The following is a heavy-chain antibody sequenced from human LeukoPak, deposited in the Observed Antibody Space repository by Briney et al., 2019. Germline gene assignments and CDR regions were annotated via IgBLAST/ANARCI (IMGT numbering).Heavy chain of an antibody. CDR2: IYYSGST. D-gene: IGHD3-22*01. CDR3: ARAGYYYDSSGYYLSDAFDI. Sequence: ASETLSLTCTVSGGSISSSSYYWGWIRQPPGKGLEWIGSIYYSGSTYYNPSLKSRVTISVDTSKNQFSLKLSSVTAADTAVYYCARAGYYYDSSGYYLSDAFDIWGQGTMVTVSS. J-gene: IGHJ3*02. CDR1: GGSISSSSYY. V-gene: IGHV4-39*07.